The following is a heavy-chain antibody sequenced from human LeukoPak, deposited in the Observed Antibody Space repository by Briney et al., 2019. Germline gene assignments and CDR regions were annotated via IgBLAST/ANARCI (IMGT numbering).Heavy chain of an antibody. Sequence: SETLSLTCTVSGGSISSYYWSWIRQPPGKGLEWIGYIYYSGSTNYNPSLKSRVTISVDTSKNQFSLKLSSVTAADTAVYYCARGVRGYSSSWSVDYWGQGTLVTVSS. CDR3: ARGVRGYSSSWSVDY. CDR1: GGSISSYY. J-gene: IGHJ4*02. D-gene: IGHD6-13*01. CDR2: IYYSGST. V-gene: IGHV4-59*08.